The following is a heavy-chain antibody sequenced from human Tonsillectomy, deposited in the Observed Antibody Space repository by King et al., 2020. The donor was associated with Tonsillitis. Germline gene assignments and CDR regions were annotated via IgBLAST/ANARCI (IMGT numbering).Heavy chain of an antibody. D-gene: IGHD1-1*01. CDR3: ARGEKEGRGRTTSEDY. J-gene: IGHJ4*02. CDR1: GFTFSSYS. CDR2: ISSSSSYI. V-gene: IGHV3-21*01. Sequence: VQLVESGGGLVKPGGSLRLSCAASGFTFSSYSMNWVRQAPGKGLEWVSSISSSSSYIYYADSVKGRFTISRDNAKNSLYLQMNSLRAEDTAVYYCARGEKEGRGRTTSEDYWGQGTLVTVSS.